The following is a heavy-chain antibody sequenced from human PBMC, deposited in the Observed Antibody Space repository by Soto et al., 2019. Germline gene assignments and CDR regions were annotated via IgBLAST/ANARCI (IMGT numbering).Heavy chain of an antibody. V-gene: IGHV1-2*02. D-gene: IGHD1-26*01. CDR2: IGPESGAT. J-gene: IGHJ4*02. CDR1: GYTFTGHY. CDR3: GRGRSGQIVVFY. Sequence: GASVKVSCKASGYTFTGHYIHWVRQAPEQGPEWMGEIGPESGATRYAQKFQGRVTMTRDMSITTVYMELNSLSPDDTAVYYCGRGRSGQIVVFYWGQGTPLTVSS.